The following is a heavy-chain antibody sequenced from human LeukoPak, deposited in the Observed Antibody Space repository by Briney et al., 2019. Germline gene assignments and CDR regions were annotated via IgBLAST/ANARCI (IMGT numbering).Heavy chain of an antibody. Sequence: GASVKVSCKASGYTFTSYYMHWVRQAPGQGLEWMGIINPSGGSTSYAQKFQGRVTMTRDTSTSTVYMELSSLRSEDTAVYYCARGRYYYGSGSYNYFFDYWGQGTLVTVSS. CDR2: INPSGGST. CDR3: ARGRYYYGSGSYNYFFDY. J-gene: IGHJ4*02. D-gene: IGHD3-10*01. CDR1: GYTFTSYY. V-gene: IGHV1-46*01.